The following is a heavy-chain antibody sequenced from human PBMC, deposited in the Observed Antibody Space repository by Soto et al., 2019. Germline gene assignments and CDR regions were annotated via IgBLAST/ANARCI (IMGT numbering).Heavy chain of an antibody. J-gene: IGHJ4*02. Sequence: SETLSLTCTVSGGSMSSHYWTWLRQPPGKGLEWIGYISYSGSSYYNPSLKSRVTISADTSRNQFSLRLTSVIAADTAVYFCARADPDASVGFWGQGTMVTVYS. CDR1: GGSMSSHY. D-gene: IGHD3-16*01. CDR2: ISYSGSS. CDR3: ARADPDASVGF. V-gene: IGHV4-59*11.